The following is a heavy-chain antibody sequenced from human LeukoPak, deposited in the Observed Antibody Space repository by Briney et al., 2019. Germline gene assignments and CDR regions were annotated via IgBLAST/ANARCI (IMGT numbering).Heavy chain of an antibody. Sequence: ASVKVSCKASGYTFTSYYIHRVRQAPGQGLEWMGLINPVGGSTSYAQKLQGRVSMTRDTSTNTVYMELSGLRSEDTAVYYCARVYSSSSPTDYWGQGTLVAVSS. CDR2: INPVGGST. V-gene: IGHV1-46*04. J-gene: IGHJ4*02. CDR3: ARVYSSSSPTDY. D-gene: IGHD6-6*01. CDR1: GYTFTSYY.